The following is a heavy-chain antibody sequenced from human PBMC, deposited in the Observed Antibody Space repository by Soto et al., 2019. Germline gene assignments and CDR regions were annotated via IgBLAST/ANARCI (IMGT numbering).Heavy chain of an antibody. Sequence: QVQLVQSGAEVKKPGASVKVSCKASGYTFTSYDINWVRQATGQGLEWMGWMNPNSGNTGYAQKFQGRVTMTRNTSISTAYMELSSLRSEETAVYYCARGLTRITIFGVVISNWFDPWGQGTLVTVSS. J-gene: IGHJ5*02. D-gene: IGHD3-3*01. CDR1: GYTFTSYD. V-gene: IGHV1-8*01. CDR2: MNPNSGNT. CDR3: ARGLTRITIFGVVISNWFDP.